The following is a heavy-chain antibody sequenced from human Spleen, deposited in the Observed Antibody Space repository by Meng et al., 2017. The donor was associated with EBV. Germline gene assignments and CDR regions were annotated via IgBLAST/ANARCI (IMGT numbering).Heavy chain of an antibody. V-gene: IGHV1-3*01. CDR3: ARELSVYASGWY. CDR2: INAGNGNT. CDR1: RYTFTSYA. D-gene: IGHD6-19*01. Sequence: VLLGQSGDGVKKPRASEKVSCKPSRYTFTSYAMHWARQAPEQRLEWMGWINAGNGNTKYSQKFQGRVTITRDTSASTAYMELSSLRSEDTAVYYCARELSVYASGWYWGQGTLVTVSS. J-gene: IGHJ4*02.